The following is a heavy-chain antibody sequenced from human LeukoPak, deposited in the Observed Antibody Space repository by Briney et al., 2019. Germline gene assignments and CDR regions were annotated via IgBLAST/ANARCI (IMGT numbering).Heavy chain of an antibody. D-gene: IGHD3-22*01. CDR3: ASPVTTALAPLQH. V-gene: IGHV1-69*05. Sequence: ASVKVSCKASGGTFSSYAISWVRQAPGQGLEWMGGIIPIFGTANYAQKFQGRVTITTDESTSTAYMELSSLRSEDTAVYYCASPVTTALAPLQHWGQGTLVTVSS. CDR1: GGTFSSYA. J-gene: IGHJ1*01. CDR2: IIPIFGTA.